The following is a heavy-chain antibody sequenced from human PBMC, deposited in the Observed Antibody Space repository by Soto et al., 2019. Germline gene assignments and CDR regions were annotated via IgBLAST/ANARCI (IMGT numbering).Heavy chain of an antibody. CDR3: AHNALLGYCSSTSCLLYFDY. Sequence: QITLKESGPTLVKPTQTLTLTCTFSGFSLSTSGVGVGWIRQPPGKALEWLALIYWNDDKRYSPSLKSRLTITKDTSKNQVVLTMTNMDPVDTATYYCAHNALLGYCSSTSCLLYFDYWGQGTLVTVSS. V-gene: IGHV2-5*01. D-gene: IGHD2-2*01. J-gene: IGHJ4*02. CDR2: IYWNDDK. CDR1: GFSLSTSGVG.